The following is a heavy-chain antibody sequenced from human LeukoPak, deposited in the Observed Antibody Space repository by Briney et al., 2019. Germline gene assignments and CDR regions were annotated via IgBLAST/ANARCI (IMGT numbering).Heavy chain of an antibody. Sequence: SETLSLTCAVYGGSFSGYYWTWIRQPPGKGLEWIGEINHSGSTKYNPSLKSRVTISVDTSKNQFSLKLSSVTAADTAMYYCAKSNGYGLIDYWGQGTLVTVSS. CDR1: GGSFSGYY. CDR3: AKSNGYGLIDY. J-gene: IGHJ4*02. CDR2: INHSGST. V-gene: IGHV4-34*01. D-gene: IGHD5-12*01.